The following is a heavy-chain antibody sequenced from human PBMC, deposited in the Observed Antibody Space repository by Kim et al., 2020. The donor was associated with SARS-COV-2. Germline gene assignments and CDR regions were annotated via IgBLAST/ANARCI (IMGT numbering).Heavy chain of an antibody. V-gene: IGHV1-18*01. CDR3: ARDRSHYYDSSGYDY. Sequence: ASVKVSCKASGYTFTSYGISWVRQAPGQGLEWMGWISAYNGNTNYAQKLQGRVTMTTDTSTSTAYMELRSLRSDDTAVYYCARDRSHYYDSSGYDYWGQGTLVTVSS. CDR1: GYTFTSYG. J-gene: IGHJ4*02. D-gene: IGHD3-22*01. CDR2: ISAYNGNT.